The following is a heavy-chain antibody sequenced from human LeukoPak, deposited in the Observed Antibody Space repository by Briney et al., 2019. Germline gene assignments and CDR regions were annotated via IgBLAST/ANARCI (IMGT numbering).Heavy chain of an antibody. Sequence: PSETLSLTCTVSGGPISSSSYYWGWIRQPPGKGLEWIGSIYYSGSTYYNPSLKSRVTISVDTSKNQFSLKLSSVTAADTAVYYCARHADSGLWFGELLHLDYWGQGTLVTVSS. V-gene: IGHV4-39*01. CDR3: ARHADSGLWFGELLHLDY. CDR1: GGPISSSSYY. CDR2: IYYSGST. D-gene: IGHD3-10*01. J-gene: IGHJ4*02.